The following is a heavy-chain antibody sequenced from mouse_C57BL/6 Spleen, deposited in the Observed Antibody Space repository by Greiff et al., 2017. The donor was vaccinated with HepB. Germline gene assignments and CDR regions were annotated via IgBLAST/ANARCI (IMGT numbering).Heavy chain of an antibody. CDR2: ISDGGSYT. CDR1: GFTFSSYA. J-gene: IGHJ4*01. V-gene: IGHV5-4*03. Sequence: EVMLVESGGGLVKPGGSLKLSCAASGFTFSSYAMSWVRQTPEKRLEWVATISDGGSYTYYPDNVKGRITISRDNAKNNLYLQMSHLKSEDTAMYYCARTELRAMDYWGQGTSVTVSS. D-gene: IGHD1-3*01. CDR3: ARTELRAMDY.